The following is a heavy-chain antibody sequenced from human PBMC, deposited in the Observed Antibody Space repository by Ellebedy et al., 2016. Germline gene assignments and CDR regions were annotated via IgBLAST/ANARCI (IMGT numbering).Heavy chain of an antibody. CDR1: GGSISSGGYY. J-gene: IGHJ4*02. D-gene: IGHD2-15*01. Sequence: SETLSLTXTVSGGSISSGGYYWSWIRQHPGKGLEWIGYIYYSGSTYYNPSLKSRVTISVDTSKNQFSLKLSSVTAADTAVYYCARIDCSGGSCYSGIFDYWGQGTLVTVSS. CDR2: IYYSGST. V-gene: IGHV4-31*03. CDR3: ARIDCSGGSCYSGIFDY.